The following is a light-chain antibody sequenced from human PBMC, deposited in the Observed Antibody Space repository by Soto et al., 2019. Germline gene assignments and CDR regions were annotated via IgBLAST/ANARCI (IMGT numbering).Light chain of an antibody. CDR2: DAS. Sequence: AIQLTQSPSSLSASVGDRVTITCRASQGISSALAWYQQKPGKAPKLLIYDASSLESGVPSRFSGSGSGTDFTLTISSLQPEDFASYYCQQFNNYSWTFGQGTKVEIK. CDR1: QGISSA. CDR3: QQFNNYSWT. J-gene: IGKJ1*01. V-gene: IGKV1D-13*01.